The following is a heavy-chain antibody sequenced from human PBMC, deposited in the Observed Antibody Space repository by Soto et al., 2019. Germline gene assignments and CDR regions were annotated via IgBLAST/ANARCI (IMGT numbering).Heavy chain of an antibody. CDR3: ASPNHKGSGWAFQH. V-gene: IGHV1-69*02. D-gene: IGHD6-19*01. CDR2: IIPILGIA. Sequence: SVKVSCKASGGTFSSYTISWVRQAPGQGLEWMGRIIPILGIANYAQKFQGRVTITADKSTSTAYMELSSLRSEDTAVYYCASPNHKGSGWAFQHWGQGTLVTVPQ. CDR1: GGTFSSYT. J-gene: IGHJ1*01.